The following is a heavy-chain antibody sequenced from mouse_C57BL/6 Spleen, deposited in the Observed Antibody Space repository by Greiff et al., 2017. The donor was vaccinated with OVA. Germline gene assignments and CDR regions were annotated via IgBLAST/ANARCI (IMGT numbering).Heavy chain of an antibody. CDR3: ARWDPYFDY. Sequence: EVKLVESGGDLVKPGGSLKLSCAASGFTFSSYGMSWVRQTPDKRLEWVATISSGGSYTYYPDSVKGRFTISRDNAKNTLYLQMSSLKSEDTAMYYCARWDPYFDYWGQGTTLTVSS. J-gene: IGHJ2*01. CDR1: GFTFSSYG. D-gene: IGHD4-1*01. V-gene: IGHV5-6*01. CDR2: ISSGGSYT.